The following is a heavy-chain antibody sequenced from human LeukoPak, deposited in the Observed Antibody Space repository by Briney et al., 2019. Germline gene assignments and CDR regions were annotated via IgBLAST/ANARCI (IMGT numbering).Heavy chain of an antibody. CDR2: ISSSGSTI. V-gene: IGHV3-11*01. J-gene: IGHJ4*02. D-gene: IGHD3-22*01. Sequence: GWSLRLSCAASGFTFSDYYMSWIRQAPGKGLEWVSYISSSGSTIYYADSVKGRFTISRDNAKNSLYLQMNSLRAEDTAVYYCATAMIGLYYFDYWGQGTLVTVSS. CDR1: GFTFSDYY. CDR3: ATAMIGLYYFDY.